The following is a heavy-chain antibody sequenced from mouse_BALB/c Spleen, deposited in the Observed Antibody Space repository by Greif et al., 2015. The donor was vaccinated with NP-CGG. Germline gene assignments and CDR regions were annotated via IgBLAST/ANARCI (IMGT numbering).Heavy chain of an antibody. CDR1: GYTFTDYY. J-gene: IGHJ4*01. CDR3: ARRTGTEAMDY. Sequence: QVQLQQSGPELVKPGASVKISCKASGYTFTDYYINWVKQKPGQGLEWIGWIYPGSGNTKYNEKFKGKATLTVDTSSSAVDMQLSSRTAEDTAVYCWARRTGTEAMDYWGQGTSVTVSS. CDR2: IYPGSGNT. V-gene: IGHV1-84*02. D-gene: IGHD4-1*01.